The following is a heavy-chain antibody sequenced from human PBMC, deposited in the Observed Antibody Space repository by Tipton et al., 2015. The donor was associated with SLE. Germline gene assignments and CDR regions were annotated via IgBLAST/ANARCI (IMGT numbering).Heavy chain of an antibody. CDR2: IKQDGSEK. Sequence: SLRLSCAAPGFTFSSYWMSWVRQAPGKGLEWVANIKQDGSEKYYVDSVKGRFTISRDNAKNSLYLQMNSLRAEDTAVYYCARDLGAADYWGQGTLVTVSS. D-gene: IGHD1-26*01. V-gene: IGHV3-7*01. J-gene: IGHJ4*02. CDR1: GFTFSSYW. CDR3: ARDLGAADY.